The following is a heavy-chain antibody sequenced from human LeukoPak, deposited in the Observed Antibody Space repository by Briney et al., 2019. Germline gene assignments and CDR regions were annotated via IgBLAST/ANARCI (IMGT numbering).Heavy chain of an antibody. D-gene: IGHD6-19*01. CDR2: IKKDGSEK. J-gene: IGHJ4*02. V-gene: IGHV3-7*03. CDR1: GFTFSDYS. Sequence: GGSLRLSCGASGFTFSDYSMNWVRQAPGKGLEWVANIKKDGSEKDYVDSVKGRFTVSRDNAKNSLYLQMNSLRAEDTAVYYCARDPSSGWAPRGYWGQGTLVTVSS. CDR3: ARDPSSGWAPRGY.